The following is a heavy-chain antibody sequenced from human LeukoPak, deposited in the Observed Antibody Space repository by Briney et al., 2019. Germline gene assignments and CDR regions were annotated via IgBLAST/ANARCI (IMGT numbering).Heavy chain of an antibody. D-gene: IGHD6-13*01. V-gene: IGHV1-46*01. CDR1: GYTFTSYY. CDR3: ARISEDIAAAGQRSYYYYYYMDV. J-gene: IGHJ6*03. Sequence: ASVKVSCKASGYTFTSYYMHWVRQAPGQGLEWMGIINPSGGSTSYAQKFQGRVTMTRDMSTSTVYMELSSLRAEDTAVYYCARISEDIAAAGQRSYYYYYYMDVWGKGTTVTISS. CDR2: INPSGGST.